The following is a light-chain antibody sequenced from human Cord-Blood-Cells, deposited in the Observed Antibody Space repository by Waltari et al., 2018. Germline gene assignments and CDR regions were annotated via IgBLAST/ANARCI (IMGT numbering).Light chain of an antibody. CDR3: QSADSSGTYPV. J-gene: IGLJ3*02. CDR1: ALPKQS. Sequence: SYELAPPTSVSGVPGQTARIPWSGSALPKQSAYWYQQKPGQAPVLGIYKDSVRPSGVPERFFGTSSGTTVTLTISGVQAEDEADYYCQSADSSGTYPVFGGGTKLTVL. V-gene: IGLV3-25*03. CDR2: KDS.